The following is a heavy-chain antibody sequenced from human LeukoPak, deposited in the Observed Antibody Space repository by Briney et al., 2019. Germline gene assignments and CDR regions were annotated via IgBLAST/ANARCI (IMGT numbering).Heavy chain of an antibody. V-gene: IGHV1-69*05. J-gene: IGHJ4*02. CDR2: IIPIFGTA. CDR3: ARDIGDNILTGYSSYFDY. CDR1: GGTFSGYA. Sequence: SVKVSCKASGGTFSGYAISWVRQAPGQGLEWMGGIIPIFGTANYAQKFQGRVTITTDESTSTAYMELSSLRSEDTAVYYCARDIGDNILTGYSSYFDYWGQGTLVTVSS. D-gene: IGHD3-9*01.